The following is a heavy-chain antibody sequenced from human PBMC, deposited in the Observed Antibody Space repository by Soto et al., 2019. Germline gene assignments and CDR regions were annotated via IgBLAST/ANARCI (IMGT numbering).Heavy chain of an antibody. CDR2: ISYDGSNK. D-gene: IGHD3-3*01. J-gene: IGHJ6*02. V-gene: IGHV3-30*18. CDR3: AKDVGFWSGYPYYYYGMDV. CDR1: GFTFSSYG. Sequence: GSLRLSCAASGFTFSSYGMHWVRQAPGKGLEWVAVISYDGSNKYYADSVKGRFTISRDNSKNTLYLQMNSLRAEDTAVYYCAKDVGFWSGYPYYYYGMDVWGQGTTVTVSS.